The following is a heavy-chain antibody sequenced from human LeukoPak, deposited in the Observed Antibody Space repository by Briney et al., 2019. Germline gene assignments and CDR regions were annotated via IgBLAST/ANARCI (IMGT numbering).Heavy chain of an antibody. CDR2: MHYSGNT. Sequence: SEALSLTCTVSGGSISSYYWSWIRQPPGKGLEWIGYMHYSGNTNYNPSLKSRVTMSVDTSTNQFSLKLTSVTAADTAVYYCASSLFGGSYSLAYWGQGTLVTVSS. D-gene: IGHD1-26*01. V-gene: IGHV4-59*01. CDR1: GGSISSYY. CDR3: ASSLFGGSYSLAY. J-gene: IGHJ4*02.